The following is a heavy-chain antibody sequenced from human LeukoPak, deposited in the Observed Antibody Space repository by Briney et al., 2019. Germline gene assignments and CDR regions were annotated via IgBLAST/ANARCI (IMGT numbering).Heavy chain of an antibody. CDR1: GYTFTGYY. D-gene: IGHD2/OR15-2a*01. CDR3: AINRNVISVLHY. J-gene: IGHJ4*02. V-gene: IGHV1-2*02. Sequence: ASVKVSCKASGYTFTGYYMHWVRQAPGQGLEWMGWINPNSGGTNYAQKFQGRVTMTRDTSISTAYMELSRLRSEDTAVYYCAINRNVISVLHYWGQGTLVTVSS. CDR2: INPNSGGT.